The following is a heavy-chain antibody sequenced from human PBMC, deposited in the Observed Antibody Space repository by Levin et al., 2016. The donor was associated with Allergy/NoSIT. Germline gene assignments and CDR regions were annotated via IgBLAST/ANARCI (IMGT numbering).Heavy chain of an antibody. CDR3: AKTYYYDVDAFDI. V-gene: IGHV3-23*01. J-gene: IGHJ3*02. CDR2: ISGSGGST. D-gene: IGHD3-22*01. Sequence: GESLKISCAASGFTFSSYAMSWVRQAPGKGLEWVSAISGSGGSTYYADSVKGRFTISRDNSKNTLYLQMNSLRAEDTAVYYCAKTYYYDVDAFDIWGQGTMVTVSS. CDR1: GFTFSSYA.